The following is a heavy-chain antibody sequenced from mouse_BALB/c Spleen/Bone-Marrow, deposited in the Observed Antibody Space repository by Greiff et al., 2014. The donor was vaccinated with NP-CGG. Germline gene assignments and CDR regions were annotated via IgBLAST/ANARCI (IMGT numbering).Heavy chain of an antibody. D-gene: IGHD1-1*01. CDR3: ARYYYGSSYFDY. V-gene: IGHV14-3*02. Sequence: VQLQQSGAELVKPGASVKLSCTASGFNIKDTYMHWVKQRPEQGLEWIGRIDPANGNTKYDPKFQGKATITADTSSNTAYLQXXSLTSEDTAVYYCARYYYGSSYFDYWGQGTTLTVSS. J-gene: IGHJ2*01. CDR2: IDPANGNT. CDR1: GFNIKDTY.